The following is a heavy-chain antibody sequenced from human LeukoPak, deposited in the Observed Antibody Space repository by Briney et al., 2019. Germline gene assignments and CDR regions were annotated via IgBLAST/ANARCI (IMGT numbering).Heavy chain of an antibody. Sequence: SETLSLTCAVSGGSISCSNWWSWVRQPPGKGLEWIGEIYHSGSTNYNPSLKSRVTISVDKSKNQFSLKLSSVTAADTAVYYCARLRPYYDILTGYSQGDAFDIWGQGTMVTVSS. CDR3: ARLRPYYDILTGYSQGDAFDI. CDR1: GGSISCSNW. J-gene: IGHJ3*02. V-gene: IGHV4-4*02. D-gene: IGHD3-9*01. CDR2: IYHSGST.